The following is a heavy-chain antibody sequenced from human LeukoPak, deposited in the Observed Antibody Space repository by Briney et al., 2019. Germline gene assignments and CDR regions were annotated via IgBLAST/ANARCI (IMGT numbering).Heavy chain of an antibody. CDR3: ARGYWYYFDY. Sequence: GGSLRLSCAASGFTFSSYGMHWVRQAPGRGLEWVAVILYDGSNEYYADSVKGRFTISRDNAKNSLYLQMNSLRAEDTAVYYCARGYWYYFDYWGQGTRVTVSS. CDR1: GFTFSSYG. V-gene: IGHV3-30*03. J-gene: IGHJ4*02. D-gene: IGHD2-8*02. CDR2: ILYDGSNE.